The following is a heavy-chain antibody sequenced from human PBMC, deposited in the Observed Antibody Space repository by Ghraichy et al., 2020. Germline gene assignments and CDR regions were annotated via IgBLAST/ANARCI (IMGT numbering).Heavy chain of an antibody. CDR3: ARDGATWDGDYVFF. V-gene: IGHV3-33*01. CDR1: GFTFSSYG. J-gene: IGHJ4*02. Sequence: GGSLRLSCAASGFTFSSYGMHWVRQAPGKGLEWVAVIWYDGSNKYYADSVKGRFTISRDNSKNTLYLQMNSLRAEDTAVYYCARDGATWDGDYVFFWGQGTLVTVSS. CDR2: IWYDGSNK. D-gene: IGHD4-17*01.